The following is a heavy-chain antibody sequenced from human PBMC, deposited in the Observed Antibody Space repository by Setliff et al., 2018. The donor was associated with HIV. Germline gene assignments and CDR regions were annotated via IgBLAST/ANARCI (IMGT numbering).Heavy chain of an antibody. J-gene: IGHJ6*02. V-gene: IGHV3-7*01. D-gene: IGHD3-10*01. Sequence: GGSLRLSCAASGFTFSSYWMSWVRQAPGKGLEGVANINHDGSQTYYVDSVKGRFTISRDNAKNSLYLQMNSLRAEDTAVYFCARPTNIDTLYYGSQSFYMYYYGMDVWGQGTTVTVSS. CDR1: GFTFSSYW. CDR3: ARPTNIDTLYYGSQSFYMYYYGMDV. CDR2: INHDGSQT.